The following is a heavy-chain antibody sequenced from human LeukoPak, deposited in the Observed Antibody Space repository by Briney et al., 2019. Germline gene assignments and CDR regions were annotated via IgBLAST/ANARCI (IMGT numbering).Heavy chain of an antibody. CDR1: GFTFSNAW. CDR3: ARSFWSGSYYDFWSGYGQGAFDI. CDR2: ISSSSSTI. D-gene: IGHD3-3*01. Sequence: GGSLRLSCAASGFTFSNAWMSWVRQAPGKGLEWVSYISSSSSTIYYADSVKGRFTISRDNAKNSLYLQMNSLRAEDTAVYYCARSFWSGSYYDFWSGYGQGAFDIWGQGTMVTVSS. J-gene: IGHJ3*02. V-gene: IGHV3-48*01.